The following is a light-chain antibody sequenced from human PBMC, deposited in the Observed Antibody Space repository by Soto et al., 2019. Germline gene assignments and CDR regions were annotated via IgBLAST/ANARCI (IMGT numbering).Light chain of an antibody. Sequence: DIQMTQSPSSLSASVGDRVTITCRASQSISSYLNWYQQKPGKAPKLLIYAASSLQSGVPSRFSGSGSGTNSTLTISSRQPKDFATSYCHQSNSTPWALAKGPKVKSN. V-gene: IGKV1-39*01. CDR1: QSISSY. J-gene: IGKJ1*01. CDR2: AAS. CDR3: HQSNSTPWA.